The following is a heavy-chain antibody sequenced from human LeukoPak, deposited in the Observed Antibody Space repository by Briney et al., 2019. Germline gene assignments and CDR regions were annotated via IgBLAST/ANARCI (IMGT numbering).Heavy chain of an antibody. CDR1: GGSISSGGYY. CDR3: ARGPWYGWFDP. J-gene: IGHJ5*02. CDR2: IYYSGST. Sequence: SQTLSLTCTVSGGSISSGGYYWSWMRQHPGKGLEWIGYIYYSGSTYYNPSLKSRVTISVDTSKNQFSLKLSSVTAADTAVYYCARGPWYGWFDPWGQGTLVTVSS. V-gene: IGHV4-31*03. D-gene: IGHD6-13*01.